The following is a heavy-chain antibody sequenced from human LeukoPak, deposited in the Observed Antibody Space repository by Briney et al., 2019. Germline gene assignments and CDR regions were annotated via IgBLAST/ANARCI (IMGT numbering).Heavy chain of an antibody. D-gene: IGHD5-18*01. Sequence: KTGGSLRLSCAASGFTFSSYSMNWVRQAPGKGPEWVSSISSSSSYIYYADSVKGRFTISRDNAKNSLYLQMNSLRAEDTTVYYCVSLTAMGDFDYWGQGTLVTVSS. CDR2: ISSSSSYI. CDR1: GFTFSSYS. V-gene: IGHV3-21*01. CDR3: VSLTAMGDFDY. J-gene: IGHJ4*02.